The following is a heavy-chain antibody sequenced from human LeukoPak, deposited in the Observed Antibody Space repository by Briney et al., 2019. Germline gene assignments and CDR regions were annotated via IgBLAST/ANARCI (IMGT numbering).Heavy chain of an antibody. J-gene: IGHJ4*02. V-gene: IGHV4-34*01. CDR3: ARGGGIQLWLRY. CDR1: GGSISRYY. Sequence: SETLSLTCTVSGGSISRYYWSWIRQPPGKGLEWIGEINHSGSTNYNPSLKSRVTISVDTSKNQFSLKLSSVTAADTAVYYCARGGGIQLWLRYWGQGTLVTVS. D-gene: IGHD5-18*01. CDR2: INHSGST.